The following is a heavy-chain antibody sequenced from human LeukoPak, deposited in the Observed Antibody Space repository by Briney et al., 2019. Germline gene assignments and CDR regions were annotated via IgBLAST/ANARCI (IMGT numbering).Heavy chain of an antibody. CDR2: ITNSGRST. CDR3: AREASGNYHVFDS. V-gene: IGHV3-11*04. Sequence: GGSLRLSCEASGFSFSNYFIGWIRQAPGKGLEWVSYITNSGRSTNYADAVKGRFTISRDNAKKSVYLEMTDLRAEDTAVYYCAREASGNYHVFDSWGQGTLVTVSS. J-gene: IGHJ4*02. CDR1: GFSFSNYF. D-gene: IGHD1-26*01.